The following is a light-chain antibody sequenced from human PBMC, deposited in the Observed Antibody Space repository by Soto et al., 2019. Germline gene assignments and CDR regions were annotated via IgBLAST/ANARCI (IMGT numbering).Light chain of an antibody. CDR2: GAS. CDR3: QQYNNWPPV. CDR1: QSVSSN. J-gene: IGKJ3*01. V-gene: IGKV3-15*01. Sequence: EIVMTQSPATLSVSRGERATLSCRASQSVSSNLAWYQQKPGQAPRLLIYGASTRATGIPARFSGSGSGTEFILTISSLQSEDFAVYYCQQYNNWPPVFGPGTKVDIK.